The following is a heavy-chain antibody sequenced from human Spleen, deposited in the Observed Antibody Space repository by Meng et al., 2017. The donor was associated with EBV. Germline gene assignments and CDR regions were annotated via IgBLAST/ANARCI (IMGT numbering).Heavy chain of an antibody. J-gene: IGHJ4*02. CDR1: GFIFRDYF. CDR2: ISLSGSDI. CDR3: VRDHSSWVDY. Sequence: QVQLVESGGGLVKPGESLRLSCAASGFIFRDYFMSWIRQAPGKGPEWVAYISLSGSDIFYADSVKGRFTISRDDAKKTLFLQMNNLRAEDTAVHFCVRDHSSWVDYWGRGTLVTVSS. V-gene: IGHV3-11*01. D-gene: IGHD3-22*01.